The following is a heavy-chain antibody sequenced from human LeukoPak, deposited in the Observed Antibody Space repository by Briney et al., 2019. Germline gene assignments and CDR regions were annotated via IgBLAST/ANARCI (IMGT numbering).Heavy chain of an antibody. V-gene: IGHV3-21*01. CDR2: ISSSSSYI. D-gene: IGHD3-16*02. J-gene: IGHJ4*02. CDR1: GFTFSSYS. CDR3: ARDLATRQRTGLYDS. Sequence: KSGGSLRLSCAASGFTFSSYSMNWVRQAPGKGLEWVSSISSSSSYIYYADSVKGRFTISRDNSRNTLYLQMNSLRAEDTAVYYCARDLATRQRTGLYDSWGQGALVTVSS.